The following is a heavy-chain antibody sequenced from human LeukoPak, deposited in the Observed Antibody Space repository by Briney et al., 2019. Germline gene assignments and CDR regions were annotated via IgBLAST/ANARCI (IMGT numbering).Heavy chain of an antibody. CDR2: IWYDGSNK. CDR3: ARDIVGEPDAFDI. J-gene: IGHJ3*02. CDR1: GFTFSSYG. D-gene: IGHD3-16*02. V-gene: IGHV3-33*01. Sequence: GGSLRLSCAASGFTFSSYGMHWVRQAPGKGLEWVAVIWYDGSNKYYADSVKGRFTISRDNAKNSLYLQMNSLRAEDTAVYYCARDIVGEPDAFDIWGQGTMVTVSS.